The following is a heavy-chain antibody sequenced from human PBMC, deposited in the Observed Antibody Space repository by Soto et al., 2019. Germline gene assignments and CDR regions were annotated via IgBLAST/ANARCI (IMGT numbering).Heavy chain of an antibody. CDR2: IYSGGST. J-gene: IGHJ4*02. CDR3: ARSECSSTSCYVFDY. Sequence: EVQLVESGGGLVQPGGSLRLSCAASGFTVSSNYMSWVRQAPGKGLEWVSVIYSGGSTYYADSVKGRFTISRDNSKNTLYLQMNSLRAEDTAVYYCARSECSSTSCYVFDYWGQGTLVTVSS. CDR1: GFTVSSNY. V-gene: IGHV3-66*01. D-gene: IGHD2-2*01.